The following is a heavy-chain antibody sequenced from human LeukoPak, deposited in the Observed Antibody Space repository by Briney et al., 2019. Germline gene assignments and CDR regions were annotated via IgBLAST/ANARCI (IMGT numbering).Heavy chain of an antibody. V-gene: IGHV3-23*01. J-gene: IGHJ4*02. CDR1: GFTFSSYA. D-gene: IGHD1-7*01. CDR3: AKDLTWNFGYNFDY. CDR2: PSASGDNT. Sequence: GGSLRLSCAASGFTFSSYAMSWVRQAPGKGLEWVSAPSASGDNTYYAGSVRGRFIISRDNSRNTLYLQLKSLRAEDTAVYYCAKDLTWNFGYNFDYWGQGTLVTVSS.